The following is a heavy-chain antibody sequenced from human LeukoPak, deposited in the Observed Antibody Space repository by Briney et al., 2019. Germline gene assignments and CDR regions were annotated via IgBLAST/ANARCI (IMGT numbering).Heavy chain of an antibody. CDR2: IYYSGSP. J-gene: IGHJ3*01. CDR1: GGAIKSNN. Sequence: SATLSFTCTVSGGAIKSNNWYWIRQPPGKGLTLMGYIYYSGSPTYNPSLKSRVTISVDTSKNQFSLQLSSVTAADTAVYYCAGDVMSTALDAFDVWGQGTVVTVSS. CDR3: AGDVMSTALDAFDV. D-gene: IGHD1-1*01. V-gene: IGHV4-59*01.